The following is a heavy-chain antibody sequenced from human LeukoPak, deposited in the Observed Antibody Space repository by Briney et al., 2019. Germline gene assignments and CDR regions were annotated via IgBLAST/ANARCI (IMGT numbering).Heavy chain of an antibody. J-gene: IGHJ4*02. D-gene: IGHD4-17*01. CDR2: ISGSGGST. CDR3: AKDLYGDYDLDY. CDR1: GFTFSSYA. Sequence: AGGSLRLSCAASGFTFSSYAMSWVRQAPGKGLEWVSAISGSGGSTYYADSVKGRFTISRDNSKNTLYLQMNSLRAEDTAVYYCAKDLYGDYDLDYWGQGTLVTVSS. V-gene: IGHV3-23*01.